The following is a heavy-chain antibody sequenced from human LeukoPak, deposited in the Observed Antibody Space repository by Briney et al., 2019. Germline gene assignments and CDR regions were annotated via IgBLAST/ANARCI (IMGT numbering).Heavy chain of an antibody. Sequence: SGGSLRLSCAASGFTFSSYWMSWVRQAPGKGLEWVANIKQDGSEKYYVDSVKGRFTISRDNAKNSLYLQMNSLRAEDTAVYYCARVDTGYASSWFGGLWFDYWGQGTLVTVSS. CDR1: GFTFSSYW. D-gene: IGHD6-13*01. V-gene: IGHV3-7*04. J-gene: IGHJ4*02. CDR2: IKQDGSEK. CDR3: ARVDTGYASSWFGGLWFDY.